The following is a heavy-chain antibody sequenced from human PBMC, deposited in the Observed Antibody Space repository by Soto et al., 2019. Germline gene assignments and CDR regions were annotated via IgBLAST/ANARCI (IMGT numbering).Heavy chain of an antibody. J-gene: IGHJ6*02. CDR3: ARCTEPTDFGVATSPMDV. D-gene: IGHD3-3*01. CDR1: GYTFTSYY. V-gene: IGHV1-46*01. Sequence: ASVKVSCKASGYTFTSYYMHWVRQAPGQGLEWMGIINPSGGSTSYAQKFQGRVTMTRDTSTSTVYMELSSLRSEDTAVYYCARCTEPTDFGVATSPMDVWGQGTTVTVSS. CDR2: INPSGGST.